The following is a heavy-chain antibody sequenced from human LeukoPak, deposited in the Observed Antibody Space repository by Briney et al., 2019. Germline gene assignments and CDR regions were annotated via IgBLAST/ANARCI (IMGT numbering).Heavy chain of an antibody. D-gene: IGHD3-22*01. Sequence: SETLSLTCAAKGGSFSGYHWSWIRQSAGKGLEWIGEINRRGNTNYNPSLKSRVSISIDASKNQFALKSRSVTAADTAVYYCRLTYYYDTTGYWPLDYWGQGALATVSS. CDR3: RLTYYYDTTGYWPLDY. CDR1: GGSFSGYH. J-gene: IGHJ4*02. CDR2: INRRGNT. V-gene: IGHV4-34*01.